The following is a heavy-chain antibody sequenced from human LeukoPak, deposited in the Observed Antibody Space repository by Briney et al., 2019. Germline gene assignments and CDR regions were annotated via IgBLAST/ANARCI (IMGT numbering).Heavy chain of an antibody. J-gene: IGHJ4*02. CDR1: GYTFTGYY. V-gene: IGHV1-2*02. CDR3: ARARGRYIVATIGDY. CDR2: INPNSGGT. D-gene: IGHD5-12*01. Sequence: ASVKVSCKASGYTFTGYYMHWVRQAPGQGLEWMGWINPNSGGTNYAQKFQGRVTMTRDTSISTAYMELSRLRSDDTAVYYCARARGRYIVATIGDYWGQGTLVTASS.